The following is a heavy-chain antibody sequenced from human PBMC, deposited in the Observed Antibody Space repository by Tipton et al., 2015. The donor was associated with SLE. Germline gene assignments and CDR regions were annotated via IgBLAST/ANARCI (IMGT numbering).Heavy chain of an antibody. CDR3: ARVSDSSSHFFDH. V-gene: IGHV4-59*11. CDR1: GDSISSHY. Sequence: TLSLTCTVSGDSISSHYWSWIRQPPGKGLEWIGYIYYSGSTNYNPSLKSRVTISMDTSKNHFSLKLSSVTAADTAVYYCARVSDSSSHFFDHWGQGTLVTVSS. J-gene: IGHJ4*02. CDR2: IYYSGST. D-gene: IGHD6-6*01.